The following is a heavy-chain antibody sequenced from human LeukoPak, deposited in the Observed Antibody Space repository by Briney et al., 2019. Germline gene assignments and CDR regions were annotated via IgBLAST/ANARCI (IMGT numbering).Heavy chain of an antibody. CDR1: GGSISSSSYY. V-gene: IGHV4-39*07. J-gene: IGHJ4*02. Sequence: SETLSLTCTVSGGSISSSSYYWGWIRQPPGKGLEWIGSIYYSGSTYYNPSLKSRVTISVDTSKNQFSLKLSSVTAADTAVYYCARDRLWFGELPLRNYFDYWGQGTLVTVSS. D-gene: IGHD3-10*01. CDR3: ARDRLWFGELPLRNYFDY. CDR2: IYYSGST.